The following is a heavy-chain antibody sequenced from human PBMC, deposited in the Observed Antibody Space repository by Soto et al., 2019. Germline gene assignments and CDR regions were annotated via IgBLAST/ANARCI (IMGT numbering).Heavy chain of an antibody. D-gene: IGHD3-3*01. Sequence: GGSLRLSCADSGLKFSSYAMSWVRQATGKGLEWVSAITGSGGSTYYADSVKGRFTISRDNSKNTLYLQMNSLRAEDTAVYYCASQTMYYDFWSGPQMDVWGKGTTVTVSS. V-gene: IGHV3-23*01. CDR1: GLKFSSYA. CDR3: ASQTMYYDFWSGPQMDV. J-gene: IGHJ6*04. CDR2: ITGSGGST.